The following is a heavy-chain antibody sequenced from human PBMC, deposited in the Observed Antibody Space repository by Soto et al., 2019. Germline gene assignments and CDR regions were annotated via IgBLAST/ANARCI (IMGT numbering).Heavy chain of an antibody. CDR3: AHGSGWLFDY. D-gene: IGHD6-19*01. CDR2: LYWDDDN. Sequence: QITLKESGPTLVKPTQTLTLTCTFSGFSLSTRDVGVGWIRQPPGKALEWLALLYWDDDNRYSPSLRRRLTLTKDTSKNQVVLTMINMDPVDTATYYCAHGSGWLFDYWGPGTLVTVSS. V-gene: IGHV2-5*02. J-gene: IGHJ4*02. CDR1: GFSLSTRDVG.